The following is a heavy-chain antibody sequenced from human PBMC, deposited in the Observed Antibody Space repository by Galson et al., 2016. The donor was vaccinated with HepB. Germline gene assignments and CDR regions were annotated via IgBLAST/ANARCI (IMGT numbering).Heavy chain of an antibody. V-gene: IGHV1-69*06. CDR2: IIPVFRTT. D-gene: IGHD3-10*01. CDR3: ARGGGIPMARGVNWYFDL. CDR1: GGTFSNYR. J-gene: IGHJ2*01. Sequence: SVKVSCKASGGTFSNYRIDWVRQAPGQGLQWMGGIIPVFRTTNYAQKFQGRVTTTADMSTITAYLELTSLTSEDTAVYYCARGGGIPMARGVNWYFDLWGPGTLLTVSS.